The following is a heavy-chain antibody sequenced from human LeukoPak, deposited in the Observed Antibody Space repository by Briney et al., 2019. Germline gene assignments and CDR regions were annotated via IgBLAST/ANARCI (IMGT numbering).Heavy chain of an antibody. D-gene: IGHD3-3*01. Sequence: ASETLSLTCAVYTGSFSGYYWTWIRQPPGKGLEWIGEINQSGSTNYNPSLKSRVSISADTSKNQFSLKLTSVTAADTAVYYCARQPASNYDFWSGSHSYYYYMDVWGEGTTVTISS. J-gene: IGHJ6*03. V-gene: IGHV4-34*01. CDR1: TGSFSGYY. CDR2: INQSGST. CDR3: ARQPASNYDFWSGSHSYYYYMDV.